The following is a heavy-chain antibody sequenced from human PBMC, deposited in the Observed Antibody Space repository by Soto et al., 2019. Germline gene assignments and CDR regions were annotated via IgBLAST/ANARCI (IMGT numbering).Heavy chain of an antibody. D-gene: IGHD6-13*01. CDR1: GGSFSGYY. CDR2: INDGGST. CDR3: ARLIGNSWLDY. V-gene: IGHV4-34*01. Sequence: ETLSLTCAVYGGSFSGYYWSWIRQPPGEGLEWIGQINDGGSTNYNPSLKSRVAISVDTSKNQVSLQLDSVTPDDTAVYYCARLIGNSWLDYWGQGTLVTVSS. J-gene: IGHJ4*02.